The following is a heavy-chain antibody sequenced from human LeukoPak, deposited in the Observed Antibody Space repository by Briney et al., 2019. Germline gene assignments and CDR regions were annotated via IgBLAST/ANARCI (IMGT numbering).Heavy chain of an antibody. CDR1: GFTFDDYA. CDR3: AKDYSSSWPYYFDY. D-gene: IGHD6-13*01. V-gene: IGHV3-43*02. CDR2: ISGDGGST. J-gene: IGHJ4*02. Sequence: GGSLRLSCAASGFTFDDYAMHWVRQVPGKGLEWFSLISGDGGSTYYADSMKGRFTISRDNSRNSLYLQMNSLRSEDTAFYYCAKDYSSSWPYYFDYWGQGTLVTVSS.